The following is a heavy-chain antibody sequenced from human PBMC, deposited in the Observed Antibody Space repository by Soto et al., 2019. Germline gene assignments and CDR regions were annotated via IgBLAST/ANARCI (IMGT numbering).Heavy chain of an antibody. CDR2: ISSSSYI. CDR1: GFTFSSYT. Sequence: GGSLRLSCAASGFTFSSYTMSWVRQAPGKGLEWVSSISSSSYIYYADSVKGRFTISRDNAKNSLYLQMNGLRAEDTAVYYCARRVNGYFDYWGQGALVTVSS. CDR3: ARRVNGYFDY. J-gene: IGHJ4*02. D-gene: IGHD2-8*01. V-gene: IGHV3-21*01.